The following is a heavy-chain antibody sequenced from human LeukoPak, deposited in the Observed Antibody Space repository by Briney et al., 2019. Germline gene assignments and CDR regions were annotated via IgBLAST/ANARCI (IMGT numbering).Heavy chain of an antibody. CDR3: WYSDCWSRDH. V-gene: IGHV3-15*01. CDR2: IKNGTAGGTT. J-gene: IGHJ1*01. CDR1: RFTFNNAC. D-gene: IGHD3-3*01. Sequence: AGSLTLSCAASRFTFNNACWSWVRQAPGKGLEWVGRIKNGTAGGTTDYAAPVKGSFTISSDDSKNRLYLQMNSLKTEDAAVYYCWYSDCWSRDHWGQGTLVTVSS.